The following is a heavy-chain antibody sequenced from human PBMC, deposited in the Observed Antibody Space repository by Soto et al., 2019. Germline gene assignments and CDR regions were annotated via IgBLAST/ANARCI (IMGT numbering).Heavy chain of an antibody. D-gene: IGHD2-15*01. CDR3: ARGTSGYFDY. V-gene: IGHV3-30-3*01. J-gene: IGHJ4*02. CDR1: GFTFSNYA. Sequence: QVQLVDSGGGVVQPGRSLRLSCAASGFTFSNYAIHWVRQAPGKGLEWVAVISYDGNNKYYADSVKGRSTISRDNSRDTLYLQMNSLRAEDTAVYYCARGTSGYFDYWGQGTLVTVSS. CDR2: ISYDGNNK.